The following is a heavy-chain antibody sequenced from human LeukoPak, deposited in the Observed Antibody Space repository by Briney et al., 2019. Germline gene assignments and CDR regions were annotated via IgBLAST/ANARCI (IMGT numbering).Heavy chain of an antibody. J-gene: IGHJ4*02. CDR3: ARLRPSYDSSGYYRGYYFDY. CDR1: GGSISSYY. V-gene: IGHV4-59*01. D-gene: IGHD3-22*01. CDR2: IYYSGST. Sequence: SETLSLTCTVSGGSISSYYWSWIRQPPGKGLEWIGYIYYSGSTNYNPSLKSRVTISVDTSKNQFSLKLSSVTAADTAVYYCARLRPSYDSSGYYRGYYFDYWGQGTLVTVSS.